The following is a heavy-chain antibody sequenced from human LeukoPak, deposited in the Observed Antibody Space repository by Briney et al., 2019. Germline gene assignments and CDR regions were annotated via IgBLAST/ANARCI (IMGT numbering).Heavy chain of an antibody. CDR1: GGTFSSYP. CDR2: IIPLFRSA. D-gene: IGHD2-21*02. Sequence: ASVKVSCKASGGTFSSYPINWVRQAPGQGLEWMGGIIPLFRSATYAQKFQGRVTITADESTTTAYLELNSLRSEDTAVYYCAVTVVVTAIPGNSPRGERFKYFQHWGQGTLVTVSS. V-gene: IGHV1-69*13. J-gene: IGHJ1*01. CDR3: AVTVVVTAIPGNSPRGERFKYFQH.